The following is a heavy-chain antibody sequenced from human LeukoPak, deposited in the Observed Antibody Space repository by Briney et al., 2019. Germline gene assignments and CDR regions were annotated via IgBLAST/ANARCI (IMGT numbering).Heavy chain of an antibody. CDR1: GYSLSSGYY. D-gene: IGHD5-24*01. V-gene: IGHV4-38-2*01. Sequence: SETLSLTCAVSGYSLSSGYYWGWIRQPPGKGLEWIGSIYHSGSTYYNPSLKSRVTISVDTSKNQFSLKLSSVTAADTAVYYFARMEMAIDYWGQGTLVTVSS. CDR3: ARMEMAIDY. J-gene: IGHJ4*02. CDR2: IYHSGST.